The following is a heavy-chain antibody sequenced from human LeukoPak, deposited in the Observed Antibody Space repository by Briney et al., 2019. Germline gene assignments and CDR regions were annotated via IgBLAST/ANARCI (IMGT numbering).Heavy chain of an antibody. CDR3: ARSSIAALSVFDY. D-gene: IGHD6-6*01. CDR1: GGPFSGYY. V-gene: IGHV4-34*01. CDR2: INHSGST. Sequence: SETLSLTCAVSGGPFSGYYWSWVRQPPGKGLEWVGEINHSGSTNYNPSLKSRVTISVDTSKNQFSLKLSSVTAADTAVYYCARSSIAALSVFDYWGQGTLVTVSS. J-gene: IGHJ4*02.